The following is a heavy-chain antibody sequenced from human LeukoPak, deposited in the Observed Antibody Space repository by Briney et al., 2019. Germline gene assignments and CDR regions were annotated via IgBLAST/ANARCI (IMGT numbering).Heavy chain of an antibody. CDR2: IIPIFGTA. CDR3: GSASRGIFVSPFDY. J-gene: IGHJ4*02. V-gene: IGHV1-69*05. D-gene: IGHD3-3*01. CDR1: GGTFSSYA. Sequence: GSSVKVSCKASGGTFSSYAISWVRQAPGQGLEWMGGIIPIFGTANYAQKFQGRVTITTDESTSTAYMELSSLRSEDTAVYYCGSASRGIFVSPFDYWGQGTLVTVSS.